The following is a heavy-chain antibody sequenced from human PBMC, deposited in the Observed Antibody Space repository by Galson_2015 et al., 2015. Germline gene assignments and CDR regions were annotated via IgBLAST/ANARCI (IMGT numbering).Heavy chain of an antibody. CDR3: ARDPATSSGWPDHFDY. CDR2: IWYDGSNK. V-gene: IGHV3-33*01. J-gene: IGHJ4*02. CDR1: GFTFSSYG. D-gene: IGHD6-19*01. Sequence: SLRLSCAASGFTFSSYGMHWVRQAPGKGLEWVAVIWYDGSNKYYADSVKGRFTISRDNSKNTLYLQMNSLRAEDTAVYYCARDPATSSGWPDHFDYWGQGTLVTVSS.